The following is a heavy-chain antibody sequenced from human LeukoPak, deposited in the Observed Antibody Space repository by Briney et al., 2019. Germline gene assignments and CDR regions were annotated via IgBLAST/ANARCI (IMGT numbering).Heavy chain of an antibody. CDR3: AKDRGGTRIDY. CDR2: ISYDGSNK. CDR1: GFTFSSYA. J-gene: IGHJ4*02. D-gene: IGHD4-23*01. V-gene: IGHV3-30*04. Sequence: GGSLRLSCAASGFTFSSYAMHWVRQAPGKGLEWVAVISYDGSNKYYADSVKGRFTISRDNSKNTLYLQMNSLRAEDTAVYYCAKDRGGTRIDYWGQGTLVTVSS.